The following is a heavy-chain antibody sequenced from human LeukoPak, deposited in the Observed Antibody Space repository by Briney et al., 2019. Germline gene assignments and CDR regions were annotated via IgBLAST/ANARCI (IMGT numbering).Heavy chain of an antibody. J-gene: IGHJ4*02. V-gene: IGHV3-72*01. CDR2: TRNKANSYTT. D-gene: IGHD3-3*01. Sequence: GGSLRLSCAASGFTFSDHYMDWVRQAPGKGLEWVGRTRNKANSYTTEYAASVKGRFTISRDDSKNSLYLQMNSLKTEDTAAYYCARPDYDFWALRYWGQGTLVTVSS. CDR1: GFTFSDHY. CDR3: ARPDYDFWALRY.